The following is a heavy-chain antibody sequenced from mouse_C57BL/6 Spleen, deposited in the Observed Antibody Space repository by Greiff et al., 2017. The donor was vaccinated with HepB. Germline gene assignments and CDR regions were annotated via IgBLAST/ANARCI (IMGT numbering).Heavy chain of an antibody. V-gene: IGHV2-3*01. J-gene: IGHJ2*01. D-gene: IGHD4-1*01. CDR3: AKVNWDYYFDY. CDR1: GFSLTSYG. CDR2: ICGEEST. Sequence: QVQLQQSGPGLVAPSQTLSISCTVSGFSLTSYGVRWVRQPPGKGLEWLGVICGEESTNYYSALIYRLSISKANSKSQVSLKLNSLQTDDTATYYCAKVNWDYYFDYWGQGTTLTVSS.